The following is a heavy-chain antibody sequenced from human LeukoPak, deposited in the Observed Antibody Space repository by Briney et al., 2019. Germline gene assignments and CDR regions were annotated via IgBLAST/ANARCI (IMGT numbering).Heavy chain of an antibody. V-gene: IGHV3-23*01. CDR1: GFSLSSYA. CDR2: ISSTDAGT. D-gene: IGHD3-10*02. J-gene: IGHJ6*04. CDR3: AELGITMIGGV. Sequence: AGGSLRLSCAASGFSLSSYAMSWVRQAPGKGLEWVSAISSTDAGTYHADSVRGRFTISRDSSKNTLYLQMNSLRAEDTAVYYCAELGITMIGGVWGKGTTVTISS.